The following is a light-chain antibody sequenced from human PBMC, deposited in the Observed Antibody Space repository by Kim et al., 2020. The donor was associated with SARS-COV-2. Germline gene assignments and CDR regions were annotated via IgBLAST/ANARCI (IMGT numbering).Light chain of an antibody. V-gene: IGLV3-19*01. J-gene: IGLJ2*01. Sequence: SSELTQDPAVSVALGQTVRITCRGDSLRSYYATWYQQKPGQAPVLVIYGKNNRPSGIPDRFSGSSSGNTASLTITGVQAEDEADYYCKSRGTSGNVVFGGGTQLTVL. CDR1: SLRSYY. CDR2: GKN. CDR3: KSRGTSGNVV.